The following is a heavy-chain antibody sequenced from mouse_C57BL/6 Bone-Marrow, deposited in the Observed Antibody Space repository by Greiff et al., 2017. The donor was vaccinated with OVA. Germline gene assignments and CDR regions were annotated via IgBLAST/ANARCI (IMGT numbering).Heavy chain of an antibody. V-gene: IGHV5-12*01. D-gene: IGHD1-1*01. CDR1: GFTFSDYY. CDR3: ARHGGYGSIFAY. Sequence: EVKLQESGGGLVQPGGSLKLSCAASGFTFSDYYMYWVRQTPEKRLEWVAYISNGGGSTYYPDTVKGRFTISRDNAKNTLYLQMSRLKSEDTAMYYCARHGGYGSIFAYWGQGTLVTVSA. J-gene: IGHJ3*01. CDR2: ISNGGGST.